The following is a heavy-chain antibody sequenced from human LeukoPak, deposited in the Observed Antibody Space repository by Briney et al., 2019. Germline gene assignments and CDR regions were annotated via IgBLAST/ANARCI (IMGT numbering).Heavy chain of an antibody. J-gene: IGHJ5*02. D-gene: IGHD3-22*01. CDR1: GYTFTGYY. Sequence: ASVKVSCKASGYTFTGYYMHWVRQAPGQGLEWMGIINPSGGSTSYAQKFQGRVTMTRDTSTSTVYMELSSLRSEDTAVYYCASSLHSSGSYNNWFDPWGQGTLVTVSS. CDR3: ASSLHSSGSYNNWFDP. CDR2: INPSGGST. V-gene: IGHV1-46*01.